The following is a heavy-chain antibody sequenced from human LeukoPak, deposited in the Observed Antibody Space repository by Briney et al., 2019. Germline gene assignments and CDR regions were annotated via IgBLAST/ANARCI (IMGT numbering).Heavy chain of an antibody. CDR2: ISYDGSNK. D-gene: IGHD1-26*01. CDR3: ARDRPALSGGYSYWFDP. V-gene: IGHV3-30*04. Sequence: GGSLRLSCAASGFTFSSYAMHWVRQAPGKGLEWVAVISYDGSNKYYADSVKGRFTISRDNSKNTLYLQMNSLRAEDTAVYYCARDRPALSGGYSYWFDPWGQGTLVTVSS. CDR1: GFTFSSYA. J-gene: IGHJ5*02.